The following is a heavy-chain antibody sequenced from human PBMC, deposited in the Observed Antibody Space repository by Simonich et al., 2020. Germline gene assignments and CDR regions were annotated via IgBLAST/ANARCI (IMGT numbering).Heavy chain of an antibody. V-gene: IGHV3-48*01. J-gene: IGHJ3*02. Sequence: EVQLVESGGGLVQPGGSLRLSCAASEFTFSSYSMNWVRQAPGKGLEWVSYISSSSSTIYYAYSVKGRFTISRDNAKNSLYLQRNSLRAEDTAVYYCARDSSYYAFDIWGQGTMVTVSS. CDR3: ARDSSYYAFDI. CDR1: EFTFSSYS. D-gene: IGHD5-12*01. CDR2: ISSSSSTI.